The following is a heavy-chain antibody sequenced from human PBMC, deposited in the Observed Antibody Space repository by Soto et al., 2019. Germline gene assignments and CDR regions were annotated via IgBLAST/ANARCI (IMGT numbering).Heavy chain of an antibody. CDR3: AGARIAVAGTLAYYYGMDV. CDR2: IYYSGST. Sequence: SETLSLTCTVSGGSISSSSYYWGWIRQPPGKGLEWIGSIYYSGSTYYNPSLKSRVTISVDTSKNQFSLKLSSVTAADTAVYYCAGARIAVAGTLAYYYGMDVWGQGTTVTVSS. CDR1: GGSISSSSYY. J-gene: IGHJ6*02. D-gene: IGHD6-19*01. V-gene: IGHV4-39*01.